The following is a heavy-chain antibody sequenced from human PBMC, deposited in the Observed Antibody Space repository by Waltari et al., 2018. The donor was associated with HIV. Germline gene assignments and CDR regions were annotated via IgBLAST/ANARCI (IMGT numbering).Heavy chain of an antibody. J-gene: IGHJ4*02. Sequence: QVQLVQSGAEVKKPGSSVKVSCKASGGTFSSYAISWVRQAPGQGLEWMGRIIPILGIANYAQKFQGRVTITADKSTSTAYMELSSLRSEDTAVYYCARDTDYGGNQYYCDYWGQGTLVTVSS. CDR2: IIPILGIA. D-gene: IGHD4-17*01. CDR1: GGTFSSYA. CDR3: ARDTDYGGNQYYCDY. V-gene: IGHV1-69*04.